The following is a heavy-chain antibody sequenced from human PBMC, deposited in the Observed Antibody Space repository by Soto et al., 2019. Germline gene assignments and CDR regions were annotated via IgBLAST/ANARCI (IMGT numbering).Heavy chain of an antibody. J-gene: IGHJ4*02. CDR3: ARLGDSSDY. D-gene: IGHD3-22*01. CDR2: IYYSGST. V-gene: IGHV4-59*01. Sequence: SETLSLTCTVSGGSISSYYWSWIRQPPGKGLEWIGYIYYSGSTNYNPSLKSRVTISVDTSKNQFSLKLSSVTAADTAVYYCARLGDSSDYWGQGTLVTVSS. CDR1: GGSISSYY.